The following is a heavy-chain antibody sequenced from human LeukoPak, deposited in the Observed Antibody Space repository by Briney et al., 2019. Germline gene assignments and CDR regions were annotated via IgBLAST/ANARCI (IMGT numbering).Heavy chain of an antibody. V-gene: IGHV3-23*01. CDR1: GFTFRSYA. D-gene: IGHD3-3*01. J-gene: IGHJ6*03. Sequence: RAGGSLRLSCTGSGFTFRSYAMSWVRRAPGKGLEWVSAITYSGTGTYYADSVKGRFTISRDNSMNTLYLQMNNLRAEDTAVYHCAKHPGYDYWSGYFYYYMDVWGKGTTVTVSS. CDR3: AKHPGYDYWSGYFYYYMDV. CDR2: ITYSGTGT.